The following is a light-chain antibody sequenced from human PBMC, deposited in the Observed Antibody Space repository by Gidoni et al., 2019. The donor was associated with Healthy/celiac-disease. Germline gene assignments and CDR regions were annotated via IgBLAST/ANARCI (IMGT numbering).Light chain of an antibody. CDR2: DAS. J-gene: IGKJ4*01. V-gene: IGKV3-11*01. CDR3: QQRSNWLLT. Sequence: DILLTQSPPTLSLSQAERATLSCRASPSVSSYLAWYQQQPGQAPRLLIDDASNRATGIPARFSGSASGTDFTLTISILEPEDFAVYYCQQRSNWLLTFGGGTKVEIK. CDR1: PSVSSY.